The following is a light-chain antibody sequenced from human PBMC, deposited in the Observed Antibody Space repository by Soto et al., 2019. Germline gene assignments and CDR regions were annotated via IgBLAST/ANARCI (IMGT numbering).Light chain of an antibody. J-gene: IGKJ1*01. V-gene: IGKV3-11*01. Sequence: EIVLTQSPATLSLSPGQRATLSCRASQSVSTYLAWYQQKPGQAPRLLIYDASTRATGIPARFSGSGSGTDFPLPISSLEPEDFALYYWQQRSNLPPTWTFGQGTKVEIK. CDR1: QSVSTY. CDR2: DAS. CDR3: QQRSNLPPTWT.